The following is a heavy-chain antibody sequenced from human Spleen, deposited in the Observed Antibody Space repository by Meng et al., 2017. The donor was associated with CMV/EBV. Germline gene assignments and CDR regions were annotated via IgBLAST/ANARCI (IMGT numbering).Heavy chain of an antibody. Sequence: GESLKISCAASGFTFSSYAMHWVRQAPDKGLEWVAVISYDGSNKYYADSVKGRFTISRDNSKNTLYLQMNSLRAEDTAVYYCARDLAYSSSWYVNGFAGGMDVWGQGTTVTVSS. CDR2: ISYDGSNK. CDR3: ARDLAYSSSWYVNGFAGGMDV. J-gene: IGHJ6*02. CDR1: GFTFSSYA. V-gene: IGHV3-30*04. D-gene: IGHD6-13*01.